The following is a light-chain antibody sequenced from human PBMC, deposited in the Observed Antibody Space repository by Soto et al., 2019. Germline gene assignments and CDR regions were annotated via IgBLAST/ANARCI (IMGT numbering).Light chain of an antibody. J-gene: IGKJ4*01. CDR2: AAS. CDR3: QQYNNWPLT. V-gene: IGKV3-15*01. Sequence: ETVMTQSPATLSVSPGERITLSCRASQSVGINLAWYQQKPGQAPRLLIYAASSRATSIPARFIGDGSGTEFTLTISSLQSEDFAVYFCQQYNNWPLTFGGGTKVEIK. CDR1: QSVGIN.